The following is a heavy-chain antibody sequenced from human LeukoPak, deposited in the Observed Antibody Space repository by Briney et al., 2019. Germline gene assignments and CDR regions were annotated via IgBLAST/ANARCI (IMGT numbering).Heavy chain of an antibody. Sequence: PSETLSLTCTVSGGSISSSSYYWGWIRQPPGKGLEWIGSIYYSGSTYYNPSLKSRVTISVDTSKNQFSLKLSSVTAADTAVYYCARQDGPIAAAWDPQLPLDEFDPWGQGTLVTVSS. CDR1: GGSISSSSYY. CDR2: IYYSGST. CDR3: ARQDGPIAAAWDPQLPLDEFDP. J-gene: IGHJ5*02. D-gene: IGHD6-13*01. V-gene: IGHV4-39*01.